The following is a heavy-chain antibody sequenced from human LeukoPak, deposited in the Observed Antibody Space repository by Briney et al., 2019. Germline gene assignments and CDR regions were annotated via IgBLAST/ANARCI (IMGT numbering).Heavy chain of an antibody. V-gene: IGHV3-7*01. J-gene: IGHJ6*04. CDR1: GFTFSNYW. CDR3: VRDDGDV. CDR2: INEDGSGK. Sequence: GGSLRLSCVFSGFTFSNYWMKWVRQAPGKGQEWVASINEDGSGKYSMDSVKDRVTISRDNAKNSLDLQINSLTVEDTAIYYCVRDDGDVWGKGTTVTVSS.